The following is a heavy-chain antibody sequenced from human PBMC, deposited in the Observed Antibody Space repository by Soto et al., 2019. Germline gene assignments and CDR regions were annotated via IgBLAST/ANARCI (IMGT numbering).Heavy chain of an antibody. CDR3: ARAISRYDFWSGSQDY. J-gene: IGHJ4*02. CDR2: INPNSGGT. D-gene: IGHD3-3*01. CDR1: GYTFTGYY. V-gene: IGHV1-2*02. Sequence: GASVKVSCKASGYTFTGYYMHWVRQAPGQGLEWMGWINPNSGGTNYAQKFQGRVTMTRDTSISTAYMELSRLRSDDTAVYYCARAISRYDFWSGSQDYWGQGTLVTVSS.